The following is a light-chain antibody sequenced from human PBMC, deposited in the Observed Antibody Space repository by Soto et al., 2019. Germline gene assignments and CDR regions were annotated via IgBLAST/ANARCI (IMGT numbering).Light chain of an antibody. CDR2: KAS. Sequence: DIQMTQSPSTLSASVGDRVTLTCRASQSISSWLAWYQQKPGKAPKLLIYKASSLESGVPSRFSGSGSGTEFTLTISSLQPDDFATYYRQQYNSYSAFGQGTKVDIK. CDR1: QSISSW. V-gene: IGKV1-5*03. CDR3: QQYNSYSA. J-gene: IGKJ1*01.